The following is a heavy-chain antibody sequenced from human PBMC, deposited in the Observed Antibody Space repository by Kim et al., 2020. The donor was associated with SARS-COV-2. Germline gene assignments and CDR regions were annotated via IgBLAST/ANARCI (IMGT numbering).Heavy chain of an antibody. J-gene: IGHJ6*02. V-gene: IGHV3-30*01. Sequence: GGSLRLSCAASGFTFSSYAMHWVRQAPGKGLKWVAVISYDGSNKYYADSVKGRFTISRDNSKNTLYLQMNSLRPEDTAVYYCARDLGEYLFPYGMDVWG. CDR2: ISYDGSNK. D-gene: IGHD3-16*01. CDR3: ARDLGEYLFPYGMDV. CDR1: GFTFSSYA.